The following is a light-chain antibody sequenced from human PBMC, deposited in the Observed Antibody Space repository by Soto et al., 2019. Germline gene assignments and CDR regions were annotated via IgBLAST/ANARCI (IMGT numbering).Light chain of an antibody. J-gene: IGKJ2*01. CDR1: QSVLYSSNNKNY. Sequence: DIVMTQSPDSLAVSLGERATINCKSSQSVLYSSNNKNYLAWYQQKPGQPPKLLIYWASTRESGVPDRFSGSGSATDFTLTISSLQAEDVAVYYCQQYYSTPNTFGQGTNLEIK. V-gene: IGKV4-1*01. CDR3: QQYYSTPNT. CDR2: WAS.